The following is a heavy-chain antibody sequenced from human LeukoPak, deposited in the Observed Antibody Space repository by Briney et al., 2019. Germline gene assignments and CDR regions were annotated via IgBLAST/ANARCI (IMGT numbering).Heavy chain of an antibody. Sequence: GRSLRLSCAASGFTFSSYGMHWVRQAPGKGLEWVPAISGSGGSTYYADSVKGRFTISRDNSKNTLYLQMNSLRAEDTAVYYCAKGPTGTVAGYYYYGMDVWGQGTTVTVSS. D-gene: IGHD6-19*01. CDR2: ISGSGGST. CDR1: GFTFSSYG. CDR3: AKGPTGTVAGYYYYGMDV. V-gene: IGHV3-23*01. J-gene: IGHJ6*02.